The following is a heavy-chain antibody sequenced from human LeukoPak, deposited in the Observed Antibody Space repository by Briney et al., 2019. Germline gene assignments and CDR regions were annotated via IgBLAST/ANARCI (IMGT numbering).Heavy chain of an antibody. J-gene: IGHJ4*02. CDR3: ARGPTLTQDIVVVVAATKGYYFDY. Sequence: SETLSLTCAVYGRSFSGYYWSWIRQPPGKGLEWIGKINHSGSTNYNPSLKSRVTISVDTSKNQFSLKLSSVTAADTAVYYRARGPTLTQDIVVVVAATKGYYFDYWGQGTLVTVSS. CDR2: INHSGST. V-gene: IGHV4-34*01. CDR1: GRSFSGYY. D-gene: IGHD2-15*01.